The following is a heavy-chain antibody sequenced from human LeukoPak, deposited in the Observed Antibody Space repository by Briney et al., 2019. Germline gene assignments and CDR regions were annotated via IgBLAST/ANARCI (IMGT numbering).Heavy chain of an antibody. Sequence: SETLSLTCAVSGDSISNDGYSWSWIRQPPGKGLEWIGYIYHSGSAYYNPPLKSRVTISLDRSKNQSSLRLTSVTAADTAVYYCARGGGYYPYGMDVWGQGTTVTVSS. J-gene: IGHJ6*02. CDR2: IYHSGSA. CDR3: ARGGGYYPYGMDV. CDR1: GDSISNDGYS. V-gene: IGHV4-30-2*01. D-gene: IGHD3-10*01.